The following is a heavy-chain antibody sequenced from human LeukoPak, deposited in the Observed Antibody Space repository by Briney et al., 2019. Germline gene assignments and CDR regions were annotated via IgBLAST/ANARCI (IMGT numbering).Heavy chain of an antibody. V-gene: IGHV3-21*01. CDR1: GFTFNYYT. J-gene: IGHJ6*03. CDR3: AREGMTEVIAMGV. CDR2: ISGSSSYI. Sequence: GGSLRLSCVGSGFTFNYYTMNWVRQAPGKGLEWVSSISGSSSYIHYADSVKGRFTISRDNAKKSMFLQMNSLRAEDTAVYYCAREGMTEVIAMGVWGKGTTVTVSS. D-gene: IGHD3-22*01.